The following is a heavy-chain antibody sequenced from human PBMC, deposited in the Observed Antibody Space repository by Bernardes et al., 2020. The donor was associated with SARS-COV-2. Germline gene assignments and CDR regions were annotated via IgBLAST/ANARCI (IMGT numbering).Heavy chain of an antibody. D-gene: IGHD2-15*01. J-gene: IGHJ4*02. CDR3: ARVEGFCSGGTCFSLFYFDH. V-gene: IGHV1-18*04. Sequence: SVKVSCKASGYTLTNYGIGWVRQAPGHGLEWLGWISGYNGNTNYARHLQDRVSMTIDISTNTAFMELRRLRSDDTAVYYCARVEGFCSGGTCFSLFYFDHWGQGTLVSVSS. CDR2: ISGYNGNT. CDR1: GYTLTNYG.